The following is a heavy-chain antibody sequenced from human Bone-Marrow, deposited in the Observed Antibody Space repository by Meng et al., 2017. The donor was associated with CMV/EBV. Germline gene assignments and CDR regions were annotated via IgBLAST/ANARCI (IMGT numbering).Heavy chain of an antibody. J-gene: IGHJ6*02. CDR2: ISSSSSTI. Sequence: GESLKISCAASGFTFSSYAMHWVRQAPGKGLEWVSYISSSSSTIYYADSVKGRFTISRDNAKNSLYLQMNSLRAEDTAVYYCARDLEAYDFWSGYNYYYYGMDVWGQGTTVTVSS. CDR1: GFTFSSYA. D-gene: IGHD3-3*01. V-gene: IGHV3-48*04. CDR3: ARDLEAYDFWSGYNYYYYGMDV.